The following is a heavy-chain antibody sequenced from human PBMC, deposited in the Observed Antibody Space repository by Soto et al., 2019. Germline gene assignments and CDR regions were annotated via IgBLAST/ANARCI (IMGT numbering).Heavy chain of an antibody. CDR2: IWYDGSNK. J-gene: IGHJ5*02. V-gene: IGHV3-33*01. D-gene: IGHD5-18*01. Sequence: QGQLVESGGGVVQPGRSLRLSCAASGFTFSSYGMHWVRQAPGKGLEWVAVIWYDGSNKYYADSVKGRFTISRDNSKNTLYLQMNSLRAEDTAVYYCARDGGDSYGSHWFDPWGQGTLVTVSS. CDR3: ARDGGDSYGSHWFDP. CDR1: GFTFSSYG.